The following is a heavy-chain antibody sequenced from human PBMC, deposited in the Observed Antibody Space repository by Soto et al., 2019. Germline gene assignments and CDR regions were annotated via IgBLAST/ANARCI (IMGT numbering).Heavy chain of an antibody. Sequence: QVQLQESGPGLVKPSQTLSLTCTVSGGSISSGGYYWSWIRQHPGKGLEWIGYIYYSGSTYYNPSLKSRVTISVDTSKNQFSLKLSSVTAADTAVYYCAGLDRDSSSSVYYYYGMDVWGQGTTVTVSS. J-gene: IGHJ6*02. CDR2: IYYSGST. D-gene: IGHD6-6*01. V-gene: IGHV4-31*03. CDR3: AGLDRDSSSSVYYYYGMDV. CDR1: GGSISSGGYY.